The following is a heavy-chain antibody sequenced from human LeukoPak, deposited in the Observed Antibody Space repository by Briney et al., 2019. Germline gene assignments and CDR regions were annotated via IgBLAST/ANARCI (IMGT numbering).Heavy chain of an antibody. V-gene: IGHV3-7*01. CDR2: IKQDGSEK. J-gene: IGHJ3*02. CDR3: ARVVVVVITTRWSAFDI. Sequence: GGSLRLSCAASGFTFSSYWMSWVRQAPGKGLEWVANIKQDGSEKYYVDSVKGRFTISRDNAKNSLYLQMNSLRAEDTAVYYCARVVVVVITTRWSAFDIWGQGTMVTVSS. CDR1: GFTFSSYW. D-gene: IGHD3-22*01.